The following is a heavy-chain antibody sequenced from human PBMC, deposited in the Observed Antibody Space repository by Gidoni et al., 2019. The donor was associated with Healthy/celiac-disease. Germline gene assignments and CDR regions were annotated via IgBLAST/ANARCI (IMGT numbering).Heavy chain of an antibody. CDR3: ARAKGDTAMVKLYFDY. CDR2: INHSGST. J-gene: IGHJ4*02. Sequence: QVQLQQWGAGLLKPSETLSLTCAVYGGSFSGYYWSWIRQPPGKGLEWIGEINHSGSTNYNPSLKSRVTISVDTSKNQFSLKLSSVTAADTAVYYCARAKGDTAMVKLYFDYWGQGTLVTVSS. V-gene: IGHV4-34*01. D-gene: IGHD5-18*01. CDR1: GGSFSGYY.